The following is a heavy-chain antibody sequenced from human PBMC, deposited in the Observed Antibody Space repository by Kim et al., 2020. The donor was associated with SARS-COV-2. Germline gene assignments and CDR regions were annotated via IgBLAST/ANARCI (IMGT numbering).Heavy chain of an antibody. CDR3: ARNRFDYYGMDV. J-gene: IGHJ6*02. Sequence: NYNPSLKSRVAISVDTSKNQFSLKLSSVTAADTAVYYCARNRFDYYGMDVWGQGTTVTVSS. V-gene: IGHV4-59*01. D-gene: IGHD3-10*01.